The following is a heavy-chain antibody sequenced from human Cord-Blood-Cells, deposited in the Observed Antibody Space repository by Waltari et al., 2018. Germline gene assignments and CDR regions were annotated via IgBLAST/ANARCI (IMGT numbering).Heavy chain of an antibody. CDR1: GGSFSGYY. Sequence: QVQLQQWGAGLLKPSETLSLTCAVYGGSFSGYYWSWIRQPPGKGLEWIGEINHSGSTNYHPSLKRRVTISVDTSKNQFSLKLSSVTAADTAVYYCARGRGYRSYWYFDLWGRGTLVTVSS. D-gene: IGHD2-15*01. J-gene: IGHJ2*01. CDR3: ARGRGYRSYWYFDL. V-gene: IGHV4-34*01. CDR2: INHSGST.